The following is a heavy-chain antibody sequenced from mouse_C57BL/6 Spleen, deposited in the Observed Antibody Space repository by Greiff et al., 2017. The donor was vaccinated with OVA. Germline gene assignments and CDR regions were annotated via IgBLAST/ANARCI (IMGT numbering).Heavy chain of an antibody. CDR1: GYTFTDYN. CDR3: ARPSYYYGSSYAMDY. CDR2: INPNNGGT. Sequence: VQLQQSGPELVKPGASVKIPCKASGYTFTDYNMDWVKQSHGKSLEWIGDINPNNGGTIYNQKFKGKATLTEDKSSSTAYMELRSLTSEDTAVYYCARPSYYYGSSYAMDYWGQGTSVTVSS. D-gene: IGHD1-1*01. J-gene: IGHJ4*01. V-gene: IGHV1-18*01.